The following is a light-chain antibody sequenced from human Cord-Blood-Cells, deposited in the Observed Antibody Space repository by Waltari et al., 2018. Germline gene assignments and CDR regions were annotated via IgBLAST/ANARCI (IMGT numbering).Light chain of an antibody. CDR3: SSYTSSSTVV. V-gene: IGLV2-14*01. J-gene: IGLJ2*01. Sequence: LTQPASVSGSPGQSITISCTGTSSDVGGYNYVSWYQQHPGKAPKLMIYDVSNRPSGVSNRFSGSRSGNTASLTISGLQAEDEADYYCSSYTSSSTVVFGGGTKLTVL. CDR1: SSDVGGYNY. CDR2: DVS.